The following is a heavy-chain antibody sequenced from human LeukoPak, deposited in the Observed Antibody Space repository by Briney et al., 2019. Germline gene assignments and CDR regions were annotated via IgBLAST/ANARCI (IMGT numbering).Heavy chain of an antibody. V-gene: IGHV3-30-3*01. CDR2: TSSDLNVK. Sequence: GGSLRLSCAASGFTFRNYVIHWVRQAPGKGLEWVAVTSSDLNVKLYADSVKVRVTISRDKSRSTLYLQMNSLRPEDTAIYYCAREGYYGSGSPPSLYFDYWGQGTLVTVSS. D-gene: IGHD3-10*01. J-gene: IGHJ4*02. CDR1: GFTFRNYV. CDR3: AREGYYGSGSPPSLYFDY.